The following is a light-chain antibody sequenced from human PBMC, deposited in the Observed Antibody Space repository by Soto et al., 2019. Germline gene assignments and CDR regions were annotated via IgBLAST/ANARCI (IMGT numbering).Light chain of an antibody. CDR2: DVN. CDR3: TSYKRSRTYV. J-gene: IGLJ1*01. CDR1: SSDIGAYNY. Sequence: LTQPASVSGSPGQSITISCTGTSSDIGAYNYVSWYQQHPGKAPKLMIYDVNNRPSGVSNRFSGSKSGNTASLTISGLQAEDEADYFCTSYKRSRTYVCGTGTKVTVL. V-gene: IGLV2-14*03.